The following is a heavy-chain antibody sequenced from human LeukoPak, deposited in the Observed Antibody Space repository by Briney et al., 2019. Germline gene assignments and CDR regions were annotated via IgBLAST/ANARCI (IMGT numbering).Heavy chain of an antibody. CDR1: GFNFSNYW. V-gene: IGHV3-7*01. CDR2: IKADGSEK. Sequence: GGSLRLSCAASGFNFSNYWMSWDRQAPGKGLEWVATIKADGSEKYYVDSVKGRFTISRDNAKNSLSLQMNSLRAEDTAMYYCARGGYNYNPWGQGTLVTVSS. J-gene: IGHJ5*02. CDR3: ARGGYNYNP. D-gene: IGHD5-18*01.